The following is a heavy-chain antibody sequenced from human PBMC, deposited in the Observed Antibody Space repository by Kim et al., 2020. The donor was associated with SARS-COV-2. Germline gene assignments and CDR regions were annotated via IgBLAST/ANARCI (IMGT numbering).Heavy chain of an antibody. Sequence: GCSTTYADSGKGRFPISRDNAKNTLFLQMTSLRAEDAAVYCCARDGNGWGVWGQGTTVPVSS. J-gene: IGHJ6*02. CDR3: ARDGNGWGV. CDR2: GCST. V-gene: IGHV3-74*01.